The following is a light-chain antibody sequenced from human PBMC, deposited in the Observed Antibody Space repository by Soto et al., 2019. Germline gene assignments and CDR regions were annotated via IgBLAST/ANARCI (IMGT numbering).Light chain of an antibody. J-gene: IGKJ1*01. CDR3: PQYNNWWT. V-gene: IGKV3-15*01. Sequence: EIVMTQSPATLSVSQGERATLSCRASQSVSSSLAWYQQKPGQAPRLLIYGASTMATGIPARFSGSGSETEITLTISSLKSEDSAVYYCPQYNNWWTVGQVTKVDI. CDR1: QSVSSS. CDR2: GAS.